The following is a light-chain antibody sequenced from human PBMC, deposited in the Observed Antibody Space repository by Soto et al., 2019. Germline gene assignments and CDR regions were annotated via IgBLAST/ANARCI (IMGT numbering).Light chain of an antibody. CDR3: CSYTTSSTLV. Sequence: QSVLTQPASVSGSPGQSITISCTGTSSDVGTYNHVSWYQQHLGKAPQLIIYEVSNRPSGLSNRFSASKSGNTASLTISGLQAEDEADYYCCSYTTSSTLVFGTGTKVTVL. CDR2: EVS. V-gene: IGLV2-14*01. J-gene: IGLJ1*01. CDR1: SSDVGTYNH.